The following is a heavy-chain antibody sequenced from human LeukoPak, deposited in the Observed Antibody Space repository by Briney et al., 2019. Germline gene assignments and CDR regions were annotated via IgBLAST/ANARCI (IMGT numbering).Heavy chain of an antibody. Sequence: SETLSLTCSVSGGSISTSTYYWGWIRQPPGKGLEWIGTIYYSGSSYYNPSLKSRVTISVDTSKNQFSLKLNSVTAAGTAVYYCARHPSGRADSWGQGTLVTVSS. V-gene: IGHV4-39*01. J-gene: IGHJ4*02. CDR1: GGSISTSTYY. CDR3: ARHPSGRADS. CDR2: IYYSGSS. D-gene: IGHD3-10*01.